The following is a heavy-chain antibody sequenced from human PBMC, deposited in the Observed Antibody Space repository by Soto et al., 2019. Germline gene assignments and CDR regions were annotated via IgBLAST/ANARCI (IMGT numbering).Heavy chain of an antibody. CDR2: INPSGGT. CDR1: GGSFSGYY. Sequence: QVQLQQWGAGLLKPSETLSLTCAVYGGSFSGYYWTWIRQPPGTGREWIGQINPSGGTNYNPSLKSRGTIAVDTSKNQFSLKLTSVTAADTAVYYCARDKIPGLFDYWGQGTLVTVSS. V-gene: IGHV4-34*01. J-gene: IGHJ4*02. CDR3: ARDKIPGLFDY. D-gene: IGHD2-21*01.